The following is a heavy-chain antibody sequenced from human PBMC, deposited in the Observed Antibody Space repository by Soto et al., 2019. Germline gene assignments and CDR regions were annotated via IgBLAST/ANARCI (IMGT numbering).Heavy chain of an antibody. Sequence: EVQLVESGGDLVQPGRSLRLSCAASGFSFGDYAMHWVRQAPGKGLEWVSGISWKSGSIGYADSVKGRFTISRDNPKNSLYLQMNSLRAEDTALYYCAKSTGGTANGLDVWGQGTTVTVSS. D-gene: IGHD2-8*02. CDR3: AKSTGGTANGLDV. J-gene: IGHJ6*02. V-gene: IGHV3-9*01. CDR1: GFSFGDYA. CDR2: ISWKSGSI.